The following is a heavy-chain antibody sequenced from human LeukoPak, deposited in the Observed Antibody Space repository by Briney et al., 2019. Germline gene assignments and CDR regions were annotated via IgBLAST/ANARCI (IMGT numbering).Heavy chain of an antibody. Sequence: PGGSLRLSCAASGFTFDDYAMHWVRQAPGKGLEWVSSISWNSGSIGYADSVKGRFTISRDNAKNSLYLQMNSLRAEDTALYYCARSPDRGSGTPGYWGQGTLVTVSS. CDR2: ISWNSGSI. CDR1: GFTFDDYA. V-gene: IGHV3-9*01. CDR3: ARSPDRGSGTPGY. D-gene: IGHD1/OR15-1a*01. J-gene: IGHJ4*02.